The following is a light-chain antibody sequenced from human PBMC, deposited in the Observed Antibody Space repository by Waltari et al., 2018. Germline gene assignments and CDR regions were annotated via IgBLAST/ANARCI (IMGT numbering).Light chain of an antibody. CDR3: QQYEDWPRHS. V-gene: IGKV3-15*01. CDR2: GAY. CDR1: QNVGTS. Sequence: VVTQSPATLSVSTGERVTLFCRASQNVGTSFAWYQQKPGQTPRLLLFGAYSRASGVPARFSGSGSGTDFTLAISSLQSEDFAVYYCQQYEDWPRHSFGGGTKVQIE. J-gene: IGKJ4*01.